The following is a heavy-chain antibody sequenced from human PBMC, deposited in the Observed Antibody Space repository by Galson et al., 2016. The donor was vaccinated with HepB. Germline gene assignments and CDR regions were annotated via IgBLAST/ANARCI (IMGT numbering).Heavy chain of an antibody. Sequence: SLRLSCAASGFTFRNYALSWVRRAPGKGLEWVSHIDGPTPNTPYADSVRGRFPTYRDNSRDTLYLQMDSLTAEDSAIYYCTTWLSHHFDYWGQGTRVTVSS. CDR3: TTWLSHHFDY. V-gene: IGHV3-23*01. CDR2: IDGPTPNT. CDR1: GFTFRNYA. J-gene: IGHJ4*02. D-gene: IGHD6-19*01.